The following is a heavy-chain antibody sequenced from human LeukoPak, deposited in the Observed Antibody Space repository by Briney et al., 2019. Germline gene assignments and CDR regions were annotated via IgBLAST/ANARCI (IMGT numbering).Heavy chain of an antibody. D-gene: IGHD6-13*01. Sequence: GGSLRLSCTASGFTFSRYWMSWVRQAPGEGLEWVANMKHDGDEKYFADSVKGRFTISRDNAKNSLYLQMNSLRAEDTAVYYCARNLAAAASDAFDIWGQGTMVTVSS. J-gene: IGHJ3*02. CDR1: GFTFSRYW. CDR3: ARNLAAAASDAFDI. CDR2: MKHDGDEK. V-gene: IGHV3-7*01.